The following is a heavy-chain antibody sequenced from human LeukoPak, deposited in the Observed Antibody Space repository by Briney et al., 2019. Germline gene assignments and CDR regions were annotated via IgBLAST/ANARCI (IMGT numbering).Heavy chain of an antibody. D-gene: IGHD6-25*01. Sequence: GGSLRLSCAASGFTFSSYAMSWVRQAPGKGMEWVSAISGSGGSTYYADSVKGRFTISRDNSKNTLYLQMNSLRAEDTAVYYCAKKPPDPLKSGSFDYWGQGTLVTVSS. CDR3: AKKPPDPLKSGSFDY. CDR2: ISGSGGST. V-gene: IGHV3-23*01. J-gene: IGHJ4*02. CDR1: GFTFSSYA.